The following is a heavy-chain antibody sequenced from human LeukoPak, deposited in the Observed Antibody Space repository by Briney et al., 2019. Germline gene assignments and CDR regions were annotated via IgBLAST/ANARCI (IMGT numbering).Heavy chain of an antibody. Sequence: PGGSLRLSCAASGFTASSNYMSWVRQAPGKGLEWVSVIYSGGSTYYADPVKGRFTISRDNSKNTLYLQMNSLRAEDTAVYYCARDLKSLGMDVWGQGTTVTVSS. V-gene: IGHV3-66*01. CDR3: ARDLKSLGMDV. D-gene: IGHD1-26*01. CDR1: GFTASSNY. CDR2: IYSGGST. J-gene: IGHJ6*02.